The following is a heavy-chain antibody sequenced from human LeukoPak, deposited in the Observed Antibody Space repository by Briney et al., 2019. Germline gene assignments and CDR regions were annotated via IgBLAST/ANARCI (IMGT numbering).Heavy chain of an antibody. CDR1: GGSISSGSYY. CDR2: IYTSGST. Sequence: SQTLSLTCTVSGGSISSGSYYWSWIRQPAGKGLEWIGRIYTSGSTHYNPSLKSRVTISVDTSKNQFSLKLSSVTAADTAVYYCARTPGSSTRNYYYYYYMDVWGKGTTVTISS. D-gene: IGHD2-2*01. CDR3: ARTPGSSTRNYYYYYYMDV. V-gene: IGHV4-61*02. J-gene: IGHJ6*03.